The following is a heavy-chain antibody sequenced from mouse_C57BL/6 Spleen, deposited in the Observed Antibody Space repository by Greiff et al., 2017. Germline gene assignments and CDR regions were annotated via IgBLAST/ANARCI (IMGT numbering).Heavy chain of an antibody. J-gene: IGHJ2*01. CDR3: ARGAYYYGSSVFDY. Sequence: EVKLVESEGGLVQPGSSMKLSCTASGFTFSDYYMAWVRQVPEKGLEWVANINYDGSSTYYLDSLKSRFIISRDNAKNLLYLQMSRLKSEDTDTYYCARGAYYYGSSVFDYWGQGTTLTVSS. D-gene: IGHD1-1*01. CDR1: GFTFSDYY. CDR2: INYDGSST. V-gene: IGHV5-16*01.